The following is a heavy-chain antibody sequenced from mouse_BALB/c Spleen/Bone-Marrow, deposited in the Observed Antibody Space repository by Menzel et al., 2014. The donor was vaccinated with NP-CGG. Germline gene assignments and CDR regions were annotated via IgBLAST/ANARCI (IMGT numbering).Heavy chain of an antibody. CDR2: ISSGGSYT. D-gene: IGHD2-3*01. CDR3: ARRWLLPYAMDY. J-gene: IGHJ4*01. CDR1: GFAFSSYD. Sequence: EVKLMESGGGLVKPGGSLKLSCAASGFAFSSYDMSWVRQTPEKRLEWVATISSGGSYTYYPDSVKGRFTISRDNARNTLYLQMSSLRSEDTALYYCARRWLLPYAMDYWGQGTSATVSS. V-gene: IGHV5-9*02.